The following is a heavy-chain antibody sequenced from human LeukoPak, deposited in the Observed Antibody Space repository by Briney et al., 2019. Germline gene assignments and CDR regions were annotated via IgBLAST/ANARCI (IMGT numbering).Heavy chain of an antibody. J-gene: IGHJ4*02. CDR2: ISGSGGST. D-gene: IGHD5-12*01. Sequence: GGPLRLSCAAPGLPFSSYAMSGVRQAPGKGLGWISAISGSGGSTYYADSVKGRFTISRDNSKNTLYLQMNSLRAEDTAVYYCAKDGHSGYDLEGYFDYWGQGTLVTVSS. V-gene: IGHV3-23*01. CDR3: AKDGHSGYDLEGYFDY. CDR1: GLPFSSYA.